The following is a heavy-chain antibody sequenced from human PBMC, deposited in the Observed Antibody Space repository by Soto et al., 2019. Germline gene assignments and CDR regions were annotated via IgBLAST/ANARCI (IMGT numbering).Heavy chain of an antibody. CDR1: GGSVSSGSYY. Sequence: SETLSLTCTVSGGSVSSGSYYWSWIRQPPGKGLEWIGYIYYSGSTNYNPSLKSRVTISVDTSKNQFSLKLSSVTAADTAVYYCARRRRTGHDDYWGQGTLVTVSS. D-gene: IGHD3-10*01. V-gene: IGHV4-61*01. CDR3: ARRRRTGHDDY. CDR2: IYYSGST. J-gene: IGHJ4*02.